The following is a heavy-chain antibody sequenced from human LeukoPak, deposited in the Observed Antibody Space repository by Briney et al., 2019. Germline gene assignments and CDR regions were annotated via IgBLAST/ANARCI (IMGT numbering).Heavy chain of an antibody. D-gene: IGHD3-3*01. CDR1: GDTFTSYY. CDR3: AREGNYDFWSGYLDYYYYMDV. CDR2: INPSGGST. V-gene: IGHV1-46*01. Sequence: ASVKVSCKASGDTFTSYYMHWVRQAPGQGLEWMGIINPSGGSTSYAQKFQGRVTMTRDMSTSTVYMELSSLRSEDTAVYYCAREGNYDFWSGYLDYYYYMDVWGKGTTVTVSS. J-gene: IGHJ6*03.